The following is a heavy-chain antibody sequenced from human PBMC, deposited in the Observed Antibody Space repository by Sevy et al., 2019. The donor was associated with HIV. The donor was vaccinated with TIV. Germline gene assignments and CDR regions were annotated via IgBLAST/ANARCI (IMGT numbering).Heavy chain of an antibody. J-gene: IGHJ4*02. CDR1: GFTFSDFY. V-gene: IGHV3-11*06. D-gene: IGHD4-17*01. Sequence: GGSLRLSCEVSGFTFSDFYMSWIRQAPGKGLEWVSDISSGSTYTNSADSVKGRFTISRDNAKNSLYLQMNSLRVEDTAVYYCARDRRNYADHYFDYWGQGTLVTVSS. CDR3: ARDRRNYADHYFDY. CDR2: ISSGSTYT.